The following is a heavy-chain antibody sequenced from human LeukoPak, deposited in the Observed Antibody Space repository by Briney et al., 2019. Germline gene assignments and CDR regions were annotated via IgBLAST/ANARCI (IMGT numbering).Heavy chain of an antibody. CDR1: GFTFSSYG. V-gene: IGHV3-30*02. D-gene: IGHD3-16*01. CDR3: AKEGRWGNDVFDI. Sequence: GGSLRLSCAASGFTFSSYGMHWVRQAPGKGLEWVAFIRYDGSNKYYADSVKGRFTISRDNSKNTLYLQMNSLRAEDTAVYYCAKEGRWGNDVFDIWGKGTMVTVSS. J-gene: IGHJ3*02. CDR2: IRYDGSNK.